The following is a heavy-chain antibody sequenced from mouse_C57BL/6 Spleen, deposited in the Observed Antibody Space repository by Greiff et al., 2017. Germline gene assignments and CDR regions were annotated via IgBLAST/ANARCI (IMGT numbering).Heavy chain of an antibody. V-gene: IGHV5-17*01. CDR2: ISSGSSTT. D-gene: IGHD2-1*01. Sequence: EVKLVESGGGLVKPGGSLKLSCAASGFTFSDYGMHWVRQAPEQGLEWVAYISSGSSTTYYADTVKGRFTISRDNAKNTLFLQMTSLRSEDTAMCYCARGDYGNYCDYWGQGTTLTVSS. CDR1: GFTFSDYG. J-gene: IGHJ2*01. CDR3: ARGDYGNYCDY.